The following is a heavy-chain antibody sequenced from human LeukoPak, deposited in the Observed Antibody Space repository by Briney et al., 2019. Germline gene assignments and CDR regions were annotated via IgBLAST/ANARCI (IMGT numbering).Heavy chain of an antibody. Sequence: PGRSLRLSCAASGFTFSSYGMHWVRQAPGKGLEWVAVISYDGSNKYYADSVKGRFTISRDNSKNTLYLQMNSLRAEDTAVYYCAKGKGSSWYVPFDYWGQGTLVTVSS. J-gene: IGHJ4*02. D-gene: IGHD6-13*01. CDR3: AKGKGSSWYVPFDY. CDR1: GFTFSSYG. CDR2: ISYDGSNK. V-gene: IGHV3-30*18.